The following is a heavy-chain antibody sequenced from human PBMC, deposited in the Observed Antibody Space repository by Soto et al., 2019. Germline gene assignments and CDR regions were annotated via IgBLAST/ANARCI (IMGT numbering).Heavy chain of an antibody. D-gene: IGHD5-18*01. CDR3: ASDIDNGMDTAMVTGNY. V-gene: IGHV3-30-3*01. Sequence: GGSLRLSCAASGFTFSSYAMHWVRQAPGKGLEWVAVISYDGSNKYYADSVKGRFTISRDNSKNTLYLQMNSLRAEDTAVYYCASDIDNGMDTAMVTGNYWGQGTLVTVSS. CDR2: ISYDGSNK. CDR1: GFTFSSYA. J-gene: IGHJ4*02.